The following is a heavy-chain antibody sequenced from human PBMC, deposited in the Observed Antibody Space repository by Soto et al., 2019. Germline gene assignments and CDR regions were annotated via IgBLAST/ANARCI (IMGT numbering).Heavy chain of an antibody. J-gene: IGHJ6*02. Sequence: RGSLRLSCAASGFTFRSYSLNLVRHAPGKGLEWISSISSSSFSINYAGSVKGRFSISRDNAQNSLHLQMNNLRAEDTAVYYCARNESSNIYGTDVWGQGTTVTVSS. CDR2: ISSSSFSI. CDR1: GFTFRSYS. V-gene: IGHV3-21*01. D-gene: IGHD6-6*01. CDR3: ARNESSNIYGTDV.